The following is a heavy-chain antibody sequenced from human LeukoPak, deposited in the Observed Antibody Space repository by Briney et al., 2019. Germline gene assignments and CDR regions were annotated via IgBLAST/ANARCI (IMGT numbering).Heavy chain of an antibody. D-gene: IGHD5-18*01. J-gene: IGHJ6*02. CDR3: ASAMVDYYGMDV. CDR2: INPNSGGT. Sequence: ASVKVSCKASGYTFTGYYMHWVRQAPGQGLEWMGWINPNSGGTNYAQKFQGRVTMTRDTSISTAYMGLSRLRSDDTDVYYCASAMVDYYGMDVWGQGTTVTVSS. V-gene: IGHV1-2*02. CDR1: GYTFTGYY.